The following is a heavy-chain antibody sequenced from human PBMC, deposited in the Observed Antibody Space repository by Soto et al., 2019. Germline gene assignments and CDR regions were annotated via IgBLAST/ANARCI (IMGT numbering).Heavy chain of an antibody. CDR3: GRASRYGDYTSRFET. CDR2: MSSSGSTR. Sequence: VVSLRRSCAASRITFSDYYMSWIRQAPGKGLEWVAYMSSSGSTRYYADSVKGRFTISRYNAKNSLYLQMNSLRAEDTAVYYCGRASRYGDYTSRFETWGQGTLVAVSS. J-gene: IGHJ5*01. V-gene: IGHV3-11*01. D-gene: IGHD4-17*01. CDR1: RITFSDYY.